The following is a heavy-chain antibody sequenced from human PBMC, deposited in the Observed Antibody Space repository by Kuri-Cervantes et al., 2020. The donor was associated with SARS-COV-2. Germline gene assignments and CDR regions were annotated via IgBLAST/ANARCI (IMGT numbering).Heavy chain of an antibody. CDR3: ARGYYDSSGYRFDY. Sequence: ASVKVSCKASGYSFISYVMNWVRQAPGQGLEWMGWINTNTGNPTYAQGFTGRFVFSLDTSVSTAYLQISSLKAEDTAVYYCARGYYDSSGYRFDYWGQGTLVTVSS. J-gene: IGHJ4*02. CDR1: GYSFISYV. CDR2: INTNTGNP. V-gene: IGHV7-4-1*02. D-gene: IGHD3-22*01.